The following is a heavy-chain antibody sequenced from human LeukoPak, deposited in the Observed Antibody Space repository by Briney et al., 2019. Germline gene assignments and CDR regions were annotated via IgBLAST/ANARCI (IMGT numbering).Heavy chain of an antibody. D-gene: IGHD3-10*02. CDR1: GFTFSGYW. CDR2: IKQDGSEK. V-gene: IGHV3-7*01. CDR3: ARDRVFGQADV. Sequence: GGSLRLSCAASGFTFSGYWMSWLRQAPGKGLEWVANIKQDGSEKYYVDSVKGRFTISRDNAKNSLYLQMNSLRAEDTAVYYCARDRVFGQADVWGKGTTVTVSS. J-gene: IGHJ6*04.